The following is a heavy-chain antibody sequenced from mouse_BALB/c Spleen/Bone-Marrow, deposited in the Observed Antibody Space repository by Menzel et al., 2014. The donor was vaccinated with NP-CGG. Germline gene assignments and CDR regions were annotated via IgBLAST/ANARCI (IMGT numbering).Heavy chain of an antibody. CDR1: GFTFSSYA. CDR2: ISSGGST. V-gene: IGHV5-6-5*01. Sequence: EVKLVESGGGLVKPGGSLKLSCAASGFTFSSYAMSWVRQTPEKRLEWVASISSGGSTYYPDSVKGRFTISRDNAKNILYLQMSSLRSEDTAMYYCARCGFRGLDYWGQGTTLTVSS. CDR3: ARCGFRGLDY. J-gene: IGHJ2*01.